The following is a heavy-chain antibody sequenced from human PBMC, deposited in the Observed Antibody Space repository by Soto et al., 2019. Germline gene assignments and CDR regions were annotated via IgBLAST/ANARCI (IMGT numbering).Heavy chain of an antibody. J-gene: IGHJ4*02. CDR3: ATPGMTTVTIFYL. CDR1: GYTLNELF. V-gene: IGHV1-24*01. Sequence: ASVKVSCTVSGYTLNELFMHWVRQAPGKGLEWMGGFDPEDGETIYAQKFQGRVTMTEDTSTDTAYMELSSLRSEDTAVYYCATPGMTTVTIFYLWGQGTLVTVSS. D-gene: IGHD4-4*01. CDR2: FDPEDGET.